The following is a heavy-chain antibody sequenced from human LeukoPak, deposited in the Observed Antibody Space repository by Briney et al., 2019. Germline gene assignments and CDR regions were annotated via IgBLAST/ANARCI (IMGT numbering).Heavy chain of an antibody. D-gene: IGHD3-3*01. CDR3: ARGRITIFGVVDFDY. Sequence: PSETLSLTCTVSGGSISSYYWSWIRQPPGKGLEWMGYIYYSGSTNYNPSLKSRVTISVDTSKNQFSLKLSSVTAADTAVYYCARGRITIFGVVDFDYWGQGTLVTVSS. J-gene: IGHJ4*02. CDR2: IYYSGST. CDR1: GGSISSYY. V-gene: IGHV4-59*01.